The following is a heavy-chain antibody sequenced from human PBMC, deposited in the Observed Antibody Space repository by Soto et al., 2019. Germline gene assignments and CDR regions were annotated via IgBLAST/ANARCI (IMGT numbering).Heavy chain of an antibody. CDR1: GFTFSTYA. D-gene: IGHD6-19*01. V-gene: IGHV3-23*01. Sequence: EVQLLESGGGLVQPGGSLRVSCAASGFTFSTYAMSWVRQAPGKGLEWVSGISGTGGNTYYAGFVKGRFTISRDNSKNTLYLQMNSPRAEDTAVYYCAKFIAVADNDSDYWGSGTLVTVSS. CDR2: ISGTGGNT. CDR3: AKFIAVADNDSDY. J-gene: IGHJ4*02.